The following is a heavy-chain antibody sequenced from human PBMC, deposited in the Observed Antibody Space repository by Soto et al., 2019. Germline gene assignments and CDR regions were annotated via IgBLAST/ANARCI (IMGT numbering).Heavy chain of an antibody. J-gene: IGHJ6*02. CDR2: IIAYDDYT. CDR1: GGTFSSYA. Sequence: ASVKVSCKTSGGTFSSYAISWVRQAPGQGLEWMGGIIAYDDYTIYAQILQGRVTMTTDTSTKTAYMELRSLRSDDTAMYYCARGGFYDSSGARNYYYYGMNVWGQGTTVTVSS. D-gene: IGHD3-22*01. CDR3: ARGGFYDSSGARNYYYYGMNV. V-gene: IGHV1-18*01.